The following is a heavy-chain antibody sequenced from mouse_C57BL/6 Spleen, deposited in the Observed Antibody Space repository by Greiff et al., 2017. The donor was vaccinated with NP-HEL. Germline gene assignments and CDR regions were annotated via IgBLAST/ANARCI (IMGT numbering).Heavy chain of an antibody. D-gene: IGHD4-1*01. CDR2: IDPSDSYT. CDR3: ARLGGDWFAY. J-gene: IGHJ3*01. V-gene: IGHV1-69*01. CDR1: GYTFTSYW. Sequence: QVQLQQPGAELVMPGASVKLSRKASGYTFTSYWMHWVKQRPGQGLEWIGEIDPSDSYTNYNQKFKGKSTLTVDKSSSTAYMQLSSLTSEDSAVYYCARLGGDWFAYWGQGTLVTVSA.